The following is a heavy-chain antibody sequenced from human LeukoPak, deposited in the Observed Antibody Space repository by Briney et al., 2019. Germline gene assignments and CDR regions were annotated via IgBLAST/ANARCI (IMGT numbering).Heavy chain of an antibody. CDR2: ISSSSRYI. Sequence: GGSLRLSCAASGFTFSSYSMNWVRQAPGKGLEWVSSISSSSRYIYYADSVKGRFTISRDNAKNSLYLQMNSLRVEDTAVYFCAKDGGSYQFDYWGQGTLVTVSS. D-gene: IGHD1-26*01. CDR3: AKDGGSYQFDY. V-gene: IGHV3-21*04. J-gene: IGHJ4*02. CDR1: GFTFSSYS.